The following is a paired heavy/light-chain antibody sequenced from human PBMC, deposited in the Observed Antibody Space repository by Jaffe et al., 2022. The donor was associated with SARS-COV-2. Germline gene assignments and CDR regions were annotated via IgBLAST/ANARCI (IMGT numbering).Heavy chain of an antibody. V-gene: IGHV3-33*01. Sequence: QVQLVESGGGVVQPGRSLRLSCAASGFTFSNYGMHWVRQAPGKGLEWVVVIWYDGSNKYYADSVKGRFTISRDNSKNTLYLQMNSLRAEDTAVYYCARDTDNGVIDYWGQGTLVTVSS. CDR2: IWYDGSNK. D-gene: IGHD1-20*01. CDR1: GFTFSNYG. CDR3: ARDTDNGVIDY. J-gene: IGHJ4*02.
Light chain of an antibody. Sequence: DIQMTQSPSSLSASVGDRVTITCRASQGISNDLAWFQQKPGKAPKSLIYAASSLQSGVPSKFSGSRSGTDFTLTISSLQPEDFATYYCQQYNSYPRTFGQGTKVEIK. CDR3: QQYNSYPRT. V-gene: IGKV1-16*02. J-gene: IGKJ1*01. CDR2: AAS. CDR1: QGISND.